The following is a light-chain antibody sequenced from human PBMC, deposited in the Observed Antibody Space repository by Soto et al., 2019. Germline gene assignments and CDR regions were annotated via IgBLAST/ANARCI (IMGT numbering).Light chain of an antibody. J-gene: IGLJ2*01. CDR2: LNSDGSH. CDR3: QTWGTGIVV. V-gene: IGLV4-69*01. CDR1: SGHSSYA. Sequence: QLVLTQSPSASASLGASVKLTCTLSSGHSSYAIAWHQQQPEKGPRYLMKLNSDGSHSKGDGIPDRFSGSSSGAERYLTIPTPQSGDEADYYCQTWGTGIVVFGGGPKLTVL.